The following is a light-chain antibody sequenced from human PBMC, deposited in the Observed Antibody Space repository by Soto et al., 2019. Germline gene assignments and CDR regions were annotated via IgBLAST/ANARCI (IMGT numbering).Light chain of an antibody. V-gene: IGKV2-28*01. CDR2: LGS. J-gene: IGKJ1*01. CDR3: IQTLQTPPWT. CDR1: QSLLNNNGYNY. Sequence: DLVMTQSPLSLPVTPGEPASISCRSSQSLLNNNGYNYLDWYLQKPGQSPQLLIYLGSHRASDXPXRXNGSGSGTDFTLKISRVEAEDVGVYYCIQTLQTPPWTFGQGTKVEIK.